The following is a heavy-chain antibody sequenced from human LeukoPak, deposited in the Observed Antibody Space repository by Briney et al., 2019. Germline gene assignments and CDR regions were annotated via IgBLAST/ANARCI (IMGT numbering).Heavy chain of an antibody. CDR1: GFSLSSSGMC. J-gene: IGHJ3*01. CDR3: ARILLPRSAAAGTFAFDP. Sequence: SGPTLVYPTQTLTLTCTFSGFSLSSSGMCVSWIRQPPGKALEWLARIDWDDDKYYSTSLKTRLTISKDTSKNQVVLTMTNMDPVDTATYYCARILLPRSAAAGTFAFDPWGQGTMVTVSS. D-gene: IGHD6-13*01. CDR2: IDWDDDK. V-gene: IGHV2-70*11.